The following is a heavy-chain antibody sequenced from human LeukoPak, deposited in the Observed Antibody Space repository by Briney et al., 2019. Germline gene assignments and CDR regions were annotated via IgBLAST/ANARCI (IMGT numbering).Heavy chain of an antibody. D-gene: IGHD5-12*01. V-gene: IGHV4-59*01. Sequence: NPSETLSLTCSVSGGSISNYYWNWIRQPPGKGLEWIGYIYYSGSTNYNPSLKSRVTISIDTSKNQFSLKLSSVTAADTAVYYCARDQDKVAAADWGQGTLVTVSS. J-gene: IGHJ4*02. CDR2: IYYSGST. CDR3: ARDQDKVAAAD. CDR1: GGSISNYY.